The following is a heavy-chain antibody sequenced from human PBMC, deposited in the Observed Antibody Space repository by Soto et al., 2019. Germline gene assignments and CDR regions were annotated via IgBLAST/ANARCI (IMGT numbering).Heavy chain of an antibody. J-gene: IGHJ6*02. V-gene: IGHV4-30-4*01. CDR3: ARAKGVLMVYAIPGYYYGMDV. Sequence: SETLSLTCTVSGGSISSGDYYWSWIRQPPGKGLEWIGYIYYSGSTYYNPSLKSRVTISVDTSKNQFSLKLSSVTAADTAVYYCARAKGVLMVYAIPGYYYGMDVWGQGTTVT. CDR2: IYYSGST. D-gene: IGHD2-8*01. CDR1: GGSISSGDYY.